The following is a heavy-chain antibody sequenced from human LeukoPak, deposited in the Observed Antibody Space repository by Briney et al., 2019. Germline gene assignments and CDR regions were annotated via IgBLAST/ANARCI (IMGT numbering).Heavy chain of an antibody. CDR3: ARDKIGSSWTTDFDY. J-gene: IGHJ4*02. V-gene: IGHV3-20*04. CDR2: INWNGGST. Sequence: GGSLRLSCAASGLTFDDYGMSWVRQAPGKGLEWVSGINWNGGSTGYADSVKGRFTISRDNAKNSLYLQMNSLRAEDTALYYCARDKIGSSWTTDFDYWGQGTLVTVSS. D-gene: IGHD6-13*01. CDR1: GLTFDDYG.